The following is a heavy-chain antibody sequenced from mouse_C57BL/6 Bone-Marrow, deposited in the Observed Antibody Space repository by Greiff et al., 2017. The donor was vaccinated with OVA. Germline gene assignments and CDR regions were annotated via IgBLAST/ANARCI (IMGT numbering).Heavy chain of an antibody. Sequence: EVQGVESGPELVKPGASVKIPCKASGYTFTDYNMDWVKQSHGKSLEWIGDINPNNGGTIYNQKFKGKATLTVDKSSSTAYMELRSLTSEDTAVYYCAREVPYGGGWFFDYWGQGTTLTVSS. CDR3: AREVPYGGGWFFDY. J-gene: IGHJ2*01. CDR2: INPNNGGT. D-gene: IGHD2-3*01. CDR1: GYTFTDYN. V-gene: IGHV1-18*01.